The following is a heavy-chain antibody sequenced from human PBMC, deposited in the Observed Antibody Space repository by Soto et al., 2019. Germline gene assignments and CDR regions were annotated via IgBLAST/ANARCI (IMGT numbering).Heavy chain of an antibody. J-gene: IGHJ6*01. CDR2: IIPIDATV. CDR3: ARDLLGFGYTYGDV. Sequence: QVQLVQSGAEVKKPGSSVKVSCKASGGTFSNYALISWVRQAPGQGLEWMGGIIPIDATVNYAQKFQGRITITADEPTTTAYIDLGSLRSEDTAVYYCARDLLGFGYTYGDVWGQGTTVTVSS. D-gene: IGHD3-10*01. CDR1: GGTFSNYA. V-gene: IGHV1-69*12.